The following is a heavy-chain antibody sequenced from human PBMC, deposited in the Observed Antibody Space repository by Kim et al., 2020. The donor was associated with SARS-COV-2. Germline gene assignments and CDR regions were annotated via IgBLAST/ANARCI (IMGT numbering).Heavy chain of an antibody. V-gene: IGHV5-51*01. CDR2: IYTGYSDT. Sequence: GESLKISCKGSEDNFVNYWIGWVRQMPGKGLEWVGTIYTGYSDTRYSPSFQGQVTMSADKSINTAYLQWSSLKASDTAMYYCARQMRGGINYDSWGQGTQVIVSS. CDR3: ARQMRGGINYDS. CDR1: EDNFVNYW. D-gene: IGHD3-16*01. J-gene: IGHJ4*02.